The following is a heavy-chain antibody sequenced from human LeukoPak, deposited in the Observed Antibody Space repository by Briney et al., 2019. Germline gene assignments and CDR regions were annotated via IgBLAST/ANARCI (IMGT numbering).Heavy chain of an antibody. J-gene: IGHJ3*02. CDR2: IWYDGSNK. Sequence: GGSLRLSCAVSGFTFSTYAMSWVRQAPGKGLEWVAVIWYDGSNKYYADSVKGRFTISRDNSKNTLYLQMNSLRAEDTAVYYCARDDYGGKLDIWGQGTVVTVSS. D-gene: IGHD4-23*01. CDR1: GFTFSTYA. V-gene: IGHV3-33*08. CDR3: ARDDYGGKLDI.